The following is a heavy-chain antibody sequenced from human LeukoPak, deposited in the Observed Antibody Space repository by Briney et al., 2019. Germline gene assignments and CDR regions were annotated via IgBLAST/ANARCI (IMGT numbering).Heavy chain of an antibody. J-gene: IGHJ5*02. D-gene: IGHD6-13*01. CDR3: ARDHTGASSSWYSGFDP. Sequence: SVKVSCKASGGTFSSYAISWVRQAPGQGLEWMGRIIPILGIANYAQKFQGRVTITADKSTSTAYMELSSLRSEDTAVYYCARDHTGASSSWYSGFDPWGQGTLVTVSS. V-gene: IGHV1-69*04. CDR2: IIPILGIA. CDR1: GGTFSSYA.